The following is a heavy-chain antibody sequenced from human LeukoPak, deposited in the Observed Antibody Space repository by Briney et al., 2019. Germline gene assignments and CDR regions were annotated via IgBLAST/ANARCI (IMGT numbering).Heavy chain of an antibody. D-gene: IGHD6-19*01. Sequence: GGSLRLSCAASGLTFSSYAMSWVRQAPGKGLEWVSAISGSGGSTYYADSVKGRFTISRDNSKNTVYLQVNSLRAKDTAVYYCAKEGGAAAVAGLFDYWGQGTLVTVSS. V-gene: IGHV3-23*01. J-gene: IGHJ4*02. CDR1: GLTFSSYA. CDR3: AKEGGAAAVAGLFDY. CDR2: ISGSGGST.